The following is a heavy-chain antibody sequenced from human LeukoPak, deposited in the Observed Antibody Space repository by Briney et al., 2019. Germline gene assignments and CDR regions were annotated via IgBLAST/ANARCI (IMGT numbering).Heavy chain of an antibody. V-gene: IGHV3-30*02. CDR3: AKEGYDILTGYYSLDYYFDY. D-gene: IGHD3-9*01. Sequence: GGSLRLSCAASGFTFSSYGMHWVRQAPGKGLEWVAFIRYDGSNKYYADSVKGRFTISRDNSKNTLYLQMNSLRAEDTAVYYCAKEGYDILTGYYSLDYYFDYWGQGTLVTVSS. CDR1: GFTFSSYG. CDR2: IRYDGSNK. J-gene: IGHJ4*02.